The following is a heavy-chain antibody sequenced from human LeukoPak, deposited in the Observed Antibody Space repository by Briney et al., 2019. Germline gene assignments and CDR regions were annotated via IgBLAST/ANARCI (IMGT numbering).Heavy chain of an antibody. D-gene: IGHD6-19*01. CDR1: GFTFSSYA. CDR3: SKGRTVTGTLALDY. V-gene: IGHV3-23*01. J-gene: IGHJ4*02. Sequence: GGSLGLSCAASGFTFSSYAMSWVRQAPGKGLEWVSAISGTAGSTYYADSVKGRFTISRDNSKNTLYLQVNSLRAEDTAIYYCSKGRTVTGTLALDYWGQGTLVTVSS. CDR2: ISGTAGST.